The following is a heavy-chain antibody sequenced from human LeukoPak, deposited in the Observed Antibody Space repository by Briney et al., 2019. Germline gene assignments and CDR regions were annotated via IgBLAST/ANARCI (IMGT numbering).Heavy chain of an antibody. V-gene: IGHV4-34*01. D-gene: IGHD2-2*02. CDR3: ARGGWVVPAAINS. CDR1: GGSFSDYY. CDR2: INHGGST. J-gene: IGHJ4*02. Sequence: PSETLSLTCAVYGGSFSDYYWTWIRQPPGKGLEWIGEINHGGSTNYNPSLKSRVTISVDTSKNQFSLKLNSVTAADTAVCYCARGGWVVPAAINSWGQGTLVTVAS.